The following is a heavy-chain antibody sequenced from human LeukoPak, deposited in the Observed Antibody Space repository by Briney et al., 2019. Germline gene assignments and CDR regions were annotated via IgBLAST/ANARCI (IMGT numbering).Heavy chain of an antibody. V-gene: IGHV3-43D*03. CDR1: GFTFDDYA. CDR2: ISWDGGST. D-gene: IGHD6-19*01. J-gene: IGHJ5*02. CDR3: ARDCPPQYSSGWYAWFDP. Sequence: GGSLRLSCAASGFTFDDYAMHWVRQAPGKGLEWVSLISWDGGSTYYADSVKGRFTISRDNSKNSLYLQMNSLRAEDTALYYCARDCPPQYSSGWYAWFDPWGQGTLVTVSS.